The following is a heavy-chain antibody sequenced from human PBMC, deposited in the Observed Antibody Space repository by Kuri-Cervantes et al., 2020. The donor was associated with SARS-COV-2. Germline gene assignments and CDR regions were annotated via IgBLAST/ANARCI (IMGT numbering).Heavy chain of an antibody. D-gene: IGHD3-10*01. V-gene: IGHV3-64*04. CDR1: GFTFSSYA. J-gene: IGHJ4*02. CDR2: ISSNGGST. Sequence: GESLKISCSASGFTFSSYAMNWVRQAPGKGLEYVSAISSNGGSTYYADSVKGRFTISRDNSKNTLYLQMNSLRDEDTAVYYCARDHYYGSGSYYFDYWGQGTLVTVSS. CDR3: ARDHYYGSGSYYFDY.